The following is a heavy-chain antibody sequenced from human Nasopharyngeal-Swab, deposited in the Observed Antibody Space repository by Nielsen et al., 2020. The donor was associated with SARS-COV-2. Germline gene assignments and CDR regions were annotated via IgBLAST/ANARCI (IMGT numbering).Heavy chain of an antibody. J-gene: IGHJ5*02. CDR2: FDPEDGDT. D-gene: IGHD2-2*02. Sequence: ASVKVSCKVSGYTLTALSMHWVRQAPGKGLEWMGGFDPEDGDTIYAQKFQGRVTMTEDTSTDTAYMELSSLRSEDTSVYYCATSAPYCSSTSCYTNWFDPWGQGTLVTVSS. CDR3: ATSAPYCSSTSCYTNWFDP. V-gene: IGHV1-24*01. CDR1: GYTLTALS.